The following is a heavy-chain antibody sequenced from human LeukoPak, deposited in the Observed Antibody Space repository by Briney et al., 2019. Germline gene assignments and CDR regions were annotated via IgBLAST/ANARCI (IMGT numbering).Heavy chain of an antibody. J-gene: IGHJ4*02. CDR2: ISYAGSNK. D-gene: IGHD3-3*01. CDR1: GVTFSSYA. V-gene: IGHV3-30-3*01. Sequence: GGSLRLSCAASGVTFSSYAMHWVRQAPGRGLEGGAVISYAGSNKYYADSVKGRFTISRDNSKNTLSLQMNSRRAEDAAVFYCAREQFLGWLLVFDYGRRETLVSVST. CDR3: AREQFLGWLLVFDY.